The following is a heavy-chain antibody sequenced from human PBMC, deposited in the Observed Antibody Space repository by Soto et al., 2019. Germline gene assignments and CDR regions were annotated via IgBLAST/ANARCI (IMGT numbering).Heavy chain of an antibody. Sequence: SETLSLTCTVSGGSISSGDYYWSWIRQPPGKGLEWIGYIYYSGSTYYNPSLKSRVTISVDTSKNQFSLKLSSVTAADTAVYYCARDYLVPAAAYYYGMDVWGQGTTVTVSS. J-gene: IGHJ6*02. V-gene: IGHV4-30-4*01. CDR2: IYYSGST. CDR1: GGSISSGDYY. CDR3: ARDYLVPAAAYYYGMDV. D-gene: IGHD2-2*01.